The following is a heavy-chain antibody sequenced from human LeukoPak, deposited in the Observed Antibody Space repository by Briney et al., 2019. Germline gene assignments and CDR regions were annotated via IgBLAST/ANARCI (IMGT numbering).Heavy chain of an antibody. J-gene: IGHJ4*02. Sequence: PSETLSLTCTVSGGSISSSSYYWGWIRQPPGKGLEWIGSIYHSGSTNYNPSLKSRVTISVDKSKNQFSLKLSSVTAADTAVYYCARDLGIPAAPNDYWGQGTLVTVSS. D-gene: IGHD2-2*01. CDR2: IYHSGST. CDR1: GGSISSSSYY. CDR3: ARDLGIPAAPNDY. V-gene: IGHV4-39*07.